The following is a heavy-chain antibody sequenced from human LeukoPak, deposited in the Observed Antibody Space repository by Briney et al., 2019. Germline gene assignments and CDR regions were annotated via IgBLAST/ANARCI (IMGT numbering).Heavy chain of an antibody. J-gene: IGHJ4*02. V-gene: IGHV3-48*02. CDR1: GFTFSSYT. CDR2: ISGSSSTI. D-gene: IGHD3-10*01. CDR3: ARYGSGTSYITNYFDY. Sequence: GGSLRISCAASGFTFSSYTMNWVRQAPGKGLEWLSYISGSSSTIYYADSVKGRFTISRDNAKNSLYLQMKSLRDEDTAVYYCARYGSGTSYITNYFDYWGQGTLVTVSS.